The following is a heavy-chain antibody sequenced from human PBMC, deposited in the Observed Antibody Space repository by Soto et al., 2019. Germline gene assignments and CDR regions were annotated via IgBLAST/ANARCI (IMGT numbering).Heavy chain of an antibody. CDR1: GGTFSSYA. D-gene: IGHD3-10*01. V-gene: IGHV1-69*13. J-gene: IGHJ4*02. CDR3: TRGRTGGPFDY. CDR2: IVPIFGTA. Sequence: SVKVSCKASGGTFSSYAISWVRQAPGQGLEWMGGIVPIFGTANYAQKFQGRVTITADESTSTAYMELSSLRSEDTAVYYCTRGRTGGPFDYWGQGTLVTVSS.